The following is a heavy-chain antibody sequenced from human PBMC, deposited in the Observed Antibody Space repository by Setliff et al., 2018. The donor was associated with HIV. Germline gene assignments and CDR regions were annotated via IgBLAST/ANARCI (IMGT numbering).Heavy chain of an antibody. D-gene: IGHD3-22*01. CDR2: IIPVLGIA. CDR3: ARDYSPTFYYYDSSGTFDY. J-gene: IGHJ4*02. Sequence: SVKVSCKASGGTFSSYAISWVRQAPGQGLEWMGGIIPVLGIANYAQKFQGRVTITADESTSTAYMELSSLRSEDTAVYYCARDYSPTFYYYDSSGTFDYWGQGTLVTVSS. CDR1: GGTFSSYA. V-gene: IGHV1-69*10.